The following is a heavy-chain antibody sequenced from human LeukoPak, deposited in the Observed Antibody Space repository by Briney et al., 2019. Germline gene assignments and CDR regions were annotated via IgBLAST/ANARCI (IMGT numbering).Heavy chain of an antibody. CDR3: ARLYTRGYSNWFDP. CDR2: IYYSGST. V-gene: IGHV4-59*08. Sequence: SETLSLTCTVSGGSISSYYWSWIRQPPGKGLEWIGYIYYSGSTNYNPSLTSRVTISVDTSKNQFSLKLSSVTAADTAVYYCARLYTRGYSNWFDPWGQGTLVTVSS. J-gene: IGHJ5*02. CDR1: GGSISSYY. D-gene: IGHD5-18*01.